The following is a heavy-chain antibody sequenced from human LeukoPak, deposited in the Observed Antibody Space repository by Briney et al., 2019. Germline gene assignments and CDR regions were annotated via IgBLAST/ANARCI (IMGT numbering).Heavy chain of an antibody. CDR2: ISWNSGSI. CDR3: ARELGYCSSTSCYPLDY. CDR1: GFTFDDYA. Sequence: PAGGSLRLSCAASGFTFDDYAMHWVRQAPGKGLEWVSGISWNSGSIGYADSVKGRFTISRDNAKNSLYPQMNSLRAEDTALYYCARELGYCSSTSCYPLDYWGQGTLVTVSS. V-gene: IGHV3-9*01. J-gene: IGHJ4*02. D-gene: IGHD2-2*01.